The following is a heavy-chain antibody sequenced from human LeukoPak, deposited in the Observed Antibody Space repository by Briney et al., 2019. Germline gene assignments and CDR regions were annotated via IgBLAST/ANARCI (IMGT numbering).Heavy chain of an antibody. CDR3: ARDGDIVVVPAAGTYMDV. CDR2: ISYDGSNK. J-gene: IGHJ6*03. Sequence: GRPLRLSCAASGFPFSSYAIPWVRQAPGKGLEWVAVISYDGSNKYYADSVKGRFTISRDNSKNTLYLQMNSLRAEDTAVYYCARDGDIVVVPAAGTYMDVWGKGTTVTVSS. D-gene: IGHD2-2*01. CDR1: GFPFSSYA. V-gene: IGHV3-30*01.